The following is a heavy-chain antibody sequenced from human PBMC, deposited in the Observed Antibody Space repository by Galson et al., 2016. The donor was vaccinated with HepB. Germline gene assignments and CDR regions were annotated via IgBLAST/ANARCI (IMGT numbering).Heavy chain of an antibody. CDR2: ISMSGDNT. J-gene: IGHJ4*02. Sequence: SLRLSCAASGFNSRSYAMGWVRQSPGKGLEWVSAISMSGDNTDYADSVKGRFTISRDNSRNTLYLQMNSLRVEDADLYYCARGRTYCSNVSCYNFDYWGQGTRVTVSS. V-gene: IGHV3-23*01. CDR1: GFNSRSYA. CDR3: ARGRTYCSNVSCYNFDY. D-gene: IGHD2-8*01.